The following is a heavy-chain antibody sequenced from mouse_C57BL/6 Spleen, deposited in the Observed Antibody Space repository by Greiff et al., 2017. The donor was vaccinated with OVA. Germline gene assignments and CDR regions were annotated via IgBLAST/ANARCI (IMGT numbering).Heavy chain of an antibody. V-gene: IGHV1-52*01. CDR1: GYTFTSYW. D-gene: IGHD2-3*01. Sequence: VQLQQPGAELVRPGSSVKLSCKASGYTFTSYWMHWVKQRPIQGLEWIGNIDPSDSETHYNQKFKDKATLTVDKSSSTAYMQLSSLTSEDSAVYYCARGAYDGFAWFAYWGQGTLVTVSA. CDR3: ARGAYDGFAWFAY. J-gene: IGHJ3*01. CDR2: IDPSDSET.